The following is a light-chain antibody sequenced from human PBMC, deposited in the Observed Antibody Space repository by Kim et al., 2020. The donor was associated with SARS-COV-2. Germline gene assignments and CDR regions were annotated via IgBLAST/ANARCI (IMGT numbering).Light chain of an antibody. CDR1: SGDIGGYNY. CDR2: NVN. CDR3: TSYTTLSTLI. J-gene: IGLJ2*01. V-gene: IGLV2-14*03. Sequence: QSALTQPASVSGSPGQSITISCTGTSGDIGGYNYVSWYQQHPGRAPKLIIFNVNNRPSGVSDRFSGFKSGNTASLTISGLQTEDEAYFYCTSYTTLSTLIFGGGTQLTVL.